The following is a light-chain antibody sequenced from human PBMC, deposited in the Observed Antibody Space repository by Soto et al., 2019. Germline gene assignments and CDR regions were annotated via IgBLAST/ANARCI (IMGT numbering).Light chain of an antibody. CDR2: GAS. CDR3: QQYNNWPLT. CDR1: QSVNSN. V-gene: IGKV3-15*01. Sequence: EIVMTQSPATLSVSPGERATLSCRASQSVNSNLDWYQQKPGQAPRLLIYGASTRATGIPARFSGSGSGTEFTLTISSLQSEDFAVYYCQQYNNWPLTFGQGTKVEIK. J-gene: IGKJ1*01.